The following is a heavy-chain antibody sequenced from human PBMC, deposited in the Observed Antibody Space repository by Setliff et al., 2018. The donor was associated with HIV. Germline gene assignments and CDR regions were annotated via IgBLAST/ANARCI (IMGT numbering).Heavy chain of an antibody. CDR1: GGSFSGYY. CDR2: INHSGST. V-gene: IGHV4-34*01. CDR3: ARMYSGYDWSPAGARTRYFDY. D-gene: IGHD5-12*01. J-gene: IGHJ4*02. Sequence: PSETLSLTCAVYGGSFSGYYWSWIRQPPGKGLEWIGEINHSGSTNYNPSLKSRVTISVDTSKNQFSLKLSSVTAADTAVYYCARMYSGYDWSPAGARTRYFDYWGQGTPVTVSS.